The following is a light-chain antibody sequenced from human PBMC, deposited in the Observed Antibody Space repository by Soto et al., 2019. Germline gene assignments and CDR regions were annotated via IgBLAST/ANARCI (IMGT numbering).Light chain of an antibody. CDR3: QQYNNGPPPLT. V-gene: IGKV3-15*01. Sequence: EIVMTQSPATLSVSPGERATLSCRASQSVSSNLAWYQQKPGQAPRLLIYGASTRATGIPARFSGSGSGTEFTLTISSLQSEDFAVYYCQQYNNGPPPLTFGQGTRLEIK. CDR2: GAS. J-gene: IGKJ5*01. CDR1: QSVSSN.